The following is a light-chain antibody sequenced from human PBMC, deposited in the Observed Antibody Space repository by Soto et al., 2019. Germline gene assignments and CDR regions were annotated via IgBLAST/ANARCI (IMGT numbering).Light chain of an antibody. V-gene: IGKV3-20*01. J-gene: IGKJ1*01. CDR3: QQYGGSPT. CDR2: VAA. Sequence: EIVLTQSPGTLSLSPGERATLSYRASQSVNADYLAWYQQRPGQAPRLLIYVAAYRAPGIPDRFSGSGSGTDFTLAIDRLEPEDSAVYYCQQYGGSPTFGQGNKLEIK. CDR1: QSVNADY.